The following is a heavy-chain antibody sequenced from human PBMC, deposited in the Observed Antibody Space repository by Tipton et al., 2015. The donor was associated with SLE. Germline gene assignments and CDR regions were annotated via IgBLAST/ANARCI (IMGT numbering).Heavy chain of an antibody. V-gene: IGHV4-39*07. CDR3: ARGSRDSIYYYYYMDV. CDR1: GGSISSSSYY. J-gene: IGHJ6*03. D-gene: IGHD2-15*01. CDR2: IYYSGST. Sequence: LRLSCTVSGGSISSSSYYWGWIRQPPGKGLEWIGSIYYSGSTYYNPSLKSRLTLSLDTSEKQFSLKLSSVTAADTAVYYCARGSRDSIYYYYYMDVWGKGTTVTVSS.